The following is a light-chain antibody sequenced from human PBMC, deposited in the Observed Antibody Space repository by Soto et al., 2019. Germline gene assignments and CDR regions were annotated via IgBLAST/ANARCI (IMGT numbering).Light chain of an antibody. CDR1: SSDVGGYNY. CDR2: DVS. J-gene: IGLJ3*02. CDR3: SSYTSSSLLWV. Sequence: QSALTQPASVSGSPGQSITISCTGTSSDVGGYNYVSWYQQHPGKAPKLMIYDVSNRPSGVSNRFSGPKSGNTASLTISGLQAEDEADYYCSSYTSSSLLWVFGGGTKLTVL. V-gene: IGLV2-14*01.